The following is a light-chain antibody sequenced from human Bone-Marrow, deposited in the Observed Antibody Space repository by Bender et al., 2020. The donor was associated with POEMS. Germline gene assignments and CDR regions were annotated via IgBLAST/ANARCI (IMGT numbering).Light chain of an antibody. CDR2: DVN. CDR3: ISYTSSSTLV. V-gene: IGLV2-14*03. CDR1: SSDIGGYNY. Sequence: QSALTQPASVSGSPGKSITISCTGTSSDIGGYNYVSWYQQHPGKAPKLMILDVNNRPSGVSNRFSGSKSGNTASLTISGLQAEDEADYFCISYTSSSTLVFGGGTKLTVL. J-gene: IGLJ3*02.